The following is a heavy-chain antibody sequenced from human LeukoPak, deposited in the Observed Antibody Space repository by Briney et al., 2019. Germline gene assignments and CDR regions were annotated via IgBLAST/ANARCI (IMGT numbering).Heavy chain of an antibody. CDR3: ASEYREDHSGSQYFQH. Sequence: GGSLRLSCAASGFTFSSYAMHWLRQAPGKGLEGVALISYDGSNKYYADSVKGRFTVSRDNSKNTLYLQMNSLRVEDTAVYYCASEYREDHSGSQYFQHWGQGTLVTVSS. CDR2: ISYDGSNK. D-gene: IGHD6-19*01. V-gene: IGHV3-30*04. CDR1: GFTFSSYA. J-gene: IGHJ1*01.